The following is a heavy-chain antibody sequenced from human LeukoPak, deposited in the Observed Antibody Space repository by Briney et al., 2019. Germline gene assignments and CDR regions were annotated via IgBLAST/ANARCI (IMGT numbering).Heavy chain of an antibody. CDR2: FDPEDGET. D-gene: IGHD3-22*01. CDR1: GYTLTELS. Sequence: ASVKVSCKVSGYTLTELSMHWVRQAPGKGLEWMGGFDPEDGETIYAQKFQGRVTMTEDTSTDTAYMELSSLRSEDTAVYYCARAPYDSSGYPRESAFDIWGQGTMVTVSS. V-gene: IGHV1-24*01. J-gene: IGHJ3*02. CDR3: ARAPYDSSGYPRESAFDI.